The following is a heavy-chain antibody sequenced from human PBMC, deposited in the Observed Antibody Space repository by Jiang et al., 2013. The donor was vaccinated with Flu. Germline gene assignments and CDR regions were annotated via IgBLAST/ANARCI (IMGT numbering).Heavy chain of an antibody. CDR1: GGSISSGSYY. CDR2: IYTSGST. J-gene: IGHJ5*02. D-gene: IGHD2-2*01. Sequence: GPGLVKPSQTLSLTCTVSGGSISSGSYYWSWIRQPAGKGLEWIGRIYTSGSTNYNPSLKSRVTISVDTSKNQFSLKLSSVTAADTAVYYCARVGHCSSTSCYGGGWFDPWGQGTLVTVSS. CDR3: ARVGHCSSTSCYGGGWFDP. V-gene: IGHV4-61*02.